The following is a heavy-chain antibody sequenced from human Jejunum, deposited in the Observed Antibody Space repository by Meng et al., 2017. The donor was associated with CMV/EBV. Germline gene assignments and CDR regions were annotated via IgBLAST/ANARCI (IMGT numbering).Heavy chain of an antibody. J-gene: IGHJ5*02. CDR3: AREGYQRWFDP. Sequence: LSCAASWFTFSDSPLSWVRLAPGKGLEWVSSISSSDTYIYYADSVKGRFTISRDNAKNSLYLQMNSLRADDTAVYYCAREGYQRWFDPWGQGTLVTVSS. CDR2: ISSSDTYI. CDR1: WFTFSDSP. D-gene: IGHD6-13*01. V-gene: IGHV3-21*01.